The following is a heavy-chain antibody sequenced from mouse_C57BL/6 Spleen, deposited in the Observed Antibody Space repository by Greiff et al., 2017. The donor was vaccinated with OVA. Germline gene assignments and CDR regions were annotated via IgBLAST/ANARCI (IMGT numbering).Heavy chain of an antibody. V-gene: IGHV1-81*01. D-gene: IGHD1-1*01. J-gene: IGHJ4*01. Sequence: QVQLQQSGAELARPGASVKLSCKASGYTFTSYGISWVKPRTGQGLEWIGEIYTRRGNTYYHEKLKGKATLTADKSSSTAYRSLRSLTSEDAAVYFCARWTTVVAAPMDYWGQGTSVTVSS. CDR3: ARWTTVVAAPMDY. CDR1: GYTFTSYG. CDR2: IYTRRGNT.